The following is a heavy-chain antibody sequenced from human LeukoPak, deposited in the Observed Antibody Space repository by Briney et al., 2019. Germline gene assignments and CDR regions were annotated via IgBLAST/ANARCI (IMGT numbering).Heavy chain of an antibody. CDR1: GYTFTSYG. V-gene: IGHV1-18*01. J-gene: IGHJ6*02. CDR3: AGGSRYCSSTSCYQGYYYYGMDV. CDR2: ISAYNGNT. Sequence: ASVKVSCKASGYTFTSYGISWVRQAPGQGLEWMGWISAYNGNTNYAQKLQGRVTMTTDTSTSTAYMELRSLRSGDTAVYYCAGGSRYCSSTSCYQGYYYYGMDVWGQGTAVTVSS. D-gene: IGHD2-2*01.